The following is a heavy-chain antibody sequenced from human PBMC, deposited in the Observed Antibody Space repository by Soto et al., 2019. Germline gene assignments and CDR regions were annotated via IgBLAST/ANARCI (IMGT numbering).Heavy chain of an antibody. J-gene: IGHJ6*01. CDR2: ISSDGSNK. V-gene: IGHV3-30*18. CDR1: GFTFSSYG. D-gene: IGHD4-17*01. Sequence: QVQLVESGGVVVQPGRSLRLSCAASGFTFSSYGMHWVRQAPGKGLEWVAVISSDGSNKYYADSVKGRFTITRDNSKNTLDLQMNSLRAEDTAVYYSAKDPPLRWSYGMDVWGQGTTVTVSS. CDR3: AKDPPLRWSYGMDV.